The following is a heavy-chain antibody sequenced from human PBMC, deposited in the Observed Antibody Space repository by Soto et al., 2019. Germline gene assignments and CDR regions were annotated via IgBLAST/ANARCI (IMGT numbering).Heavy chain of an antibody. CDR1: GVSISSSY. CDR2: IYYTGTT. J-gene: IGHJ4*02. D-gene: IGHD5-12*01. V-gene: IGHV4-59*01. CDR3: ARGGNRYSNTASGVGGFDF. Sequence: SETLSLTCTVSGVSISSSYWSWIRQSPGTGLEWIGYIYYTGTTNYNPSLKRRVTISLDTAKNQFSPNVNSLTTADTAVYFCARGGNRYSNTASGVGGFDFWGQGTLVTVSS.